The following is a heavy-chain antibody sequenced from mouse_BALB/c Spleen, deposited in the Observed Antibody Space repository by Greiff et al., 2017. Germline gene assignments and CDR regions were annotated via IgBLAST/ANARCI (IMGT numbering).Heavy chain of an antibody. Sequence: VKLVESGGGLVKPGGSLKLSCAASGFTFSSYTMSWVRQTPEKRLEWVATISSGGSYTYYPDSVKGRFTISRDNAKNTLYLQMSSLKSEDTAMYYCTRDDFPSYWYFDVWGAGTTVTVSS. CDR3: TRDDFPSYWYFDV. V-gene: IGHV5-6-4*01. CDR2: ISSGGSYT. D-gene: IGHD2-13*01. CDR1: GFTFSSYT. J-gene: IGHJ1*01.